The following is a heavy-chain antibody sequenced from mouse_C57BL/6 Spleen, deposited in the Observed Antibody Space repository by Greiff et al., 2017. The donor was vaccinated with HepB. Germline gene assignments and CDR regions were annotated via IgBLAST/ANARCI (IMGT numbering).Heavy chain of an antibody. J-gene: IGHJ3*01. D-gene: IGHD2-1*01. Sequence: QVQLQQSGAELVRPGASVTLSCKASGYTFTDYEMHWVKQTPVHGLEWIGAIDPETGGTAYNQKFKGKAILTADKSSSTAYMELRSLTSEDSAVYYCTERLYYGNYSGFAYWGQGTLVTVSA. CDR1: GYTFTDYE. CDR3: TERLYYGNYSGFAY. CDR2: IDPETGGT. V-gene: IGHV1-15*01.